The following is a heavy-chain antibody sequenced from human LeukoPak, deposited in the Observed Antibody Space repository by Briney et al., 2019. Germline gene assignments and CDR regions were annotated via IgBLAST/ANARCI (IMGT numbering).Heavy chain of an antibody. Sequence: GASVSVSCKAAGYTFTGYYMHGVRRAPGQGLEWMGWINPNSGGTNYAQNFQGRVTMTRDTAMSTAYMELSRLRSDDTAVYYCERDPREQWLVPGAGSYFAYWGQGTLVTVSS. CDR2: INPNSGGT. D-gene: IGHD6-19*01. CDR1: GYTFTGYY. CDR3: ERDPREQWLVPGAGSYFAY. J-gene: IGHJ4*02. V-gene: IGHV1-2*02.